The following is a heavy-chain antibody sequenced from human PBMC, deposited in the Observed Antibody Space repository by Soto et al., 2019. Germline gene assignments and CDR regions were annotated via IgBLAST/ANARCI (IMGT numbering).Heavy chain of an antibody. CDR1: GGSISSGDYY. CDR2: IYYSGST. J-gene: IGHJ6*02. V-gene: IGHV4-30-4*01. Sequence: PWETLSLTCTVSGGSISSGDYYWNWIRQPPGKGLEWIGYIYYSGSTYYNPSLKSRVTISVDTSKNRFSLKLSSVTAADTAVYFCARAGAAYFYYYGVDVWGQGTTVTVSS. CDR3: ARAGAAYFYYYGVDV. D-gene: IGHD6-13*01.